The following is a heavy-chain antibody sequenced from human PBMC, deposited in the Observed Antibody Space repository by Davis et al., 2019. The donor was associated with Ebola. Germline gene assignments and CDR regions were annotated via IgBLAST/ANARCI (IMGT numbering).Heavy chain of an antibody. CDR1: GYTFTSYG. V-gene: IGHV1-18*04. Sequence: ASVKVSCKASGYTFTSYGISWVRQAPGQGLEWMGWINPHNGNTNYAQNVQGRVIMTTDTATTTAYMEVGGLRSEDTSVYYCARDRGGDYSFDYWGQGTLVTVSS. CDR2: INPHNGNT. J-gene: IGHJ4*02. D-gene: IGHD3-10*01. CDR3: ARDRGGDYSFDY.